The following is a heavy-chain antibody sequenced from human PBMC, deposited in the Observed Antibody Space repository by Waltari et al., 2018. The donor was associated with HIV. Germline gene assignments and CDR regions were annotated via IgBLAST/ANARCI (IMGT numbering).Heavy chain of an antibody. D-gene: IGHD3-16*01. CDR1: RFTLNSSG. CDR3: VKERGPFNGFDI. Sequence: QVYLMESGGGVVQPGGALNLSRAASRFTLNSSGMHWVRQAPGKGLGWVAVIWSDGYNKFYADSVRGRFTFSRDNSKYTLSLQMNSLRAEDTALYYCVKERGPFNGFDIWGQGTMVTVSS. V-gene: IGHV3-33*06. CDR2: IWSDGYNK. J-gene: IGHJ3*02.